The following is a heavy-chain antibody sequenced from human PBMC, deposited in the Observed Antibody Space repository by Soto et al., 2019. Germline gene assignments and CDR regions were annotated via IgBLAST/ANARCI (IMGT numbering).Heavy chain of an antibody. CDR1: GFTFSSYG. CDR3: AREGLAAREVYAFAS. V-gene: IGHV3-33*01. J-gene: IGHJ4*02. Sequence: QVQLVESGGGVVQPGRSLRLSCAASGFTFSSYGMHWVRQAPGKGLEWVAVIWYDGSNKYYADSVKGRFTISRDNSKNTLYLQMNSLRAEDTAVSYCAREGLAAREVYAFASWGQGTLVTVSS. CDR2: IWYDGSNK. D-gene: IGHD6-6*01.